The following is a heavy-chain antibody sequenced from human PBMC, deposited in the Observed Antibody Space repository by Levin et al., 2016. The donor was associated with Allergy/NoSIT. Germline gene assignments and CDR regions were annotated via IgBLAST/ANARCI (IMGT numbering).Heavy chain of an antibody. CDR1: GGSISSYY. J-gene: IGHJ6*03. Sequence: SETLSLTCTVSGGSISSYYWSWIRQPPGKGLEWIGYIYYSGSTNYNPSLKSRVTISVDTSKNQFSLKLSSVTAADTAVYYCAREFWSGNYYYYYMDVWGKGTTVTVSS. CDR3: AREFWSGNYYYYYMDV. D-gene: IGHD3-3*01. CDR2: IYYSGST. V-gene: IGHV4-59*01.